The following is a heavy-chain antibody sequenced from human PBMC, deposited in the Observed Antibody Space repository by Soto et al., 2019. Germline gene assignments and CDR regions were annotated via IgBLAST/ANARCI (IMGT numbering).Heavy chain of an antibody. J-gene: IGHJ3*02. D-gene: IGHD6-19*01. CDR3: ARDGYSSGWNI. CDR1: GFTFSSYA. Sequence: EVQLVESGGGLVQPGGSLRLSCAASGFTFSSYAMHWVRQAPGKGLEYVSAISSNGGSTYYANSVKGRFTISRDNSKNTLYLQMGSLRAEDMAVYYCARDGYSSGWNIWGQGTMVTVSS. CDR2: ISSNGGST. V-gene: IGHV3-64*01.